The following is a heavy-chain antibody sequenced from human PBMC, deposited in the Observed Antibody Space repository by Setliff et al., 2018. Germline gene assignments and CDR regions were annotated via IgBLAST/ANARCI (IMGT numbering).Heavy chain of an antibody. CDR1: GYTFTDYY. CDR3: ARGFASFLEWLRPGYNWFDP. D-gene: IGHD3-3*01. CDR2: VDPEDGET. J-gene: IGHJ5*02. Sequence: ASVKVSCKASGYTFTDYYMHWVQQAPGKGLEWMGRVDPEDGETIYAEKFQGRVTMTRNTSISTAYMELSSLRSEDTAVYYCARGFASFLEWLRPGYNWFDPWGQGTLVTVSS. V-gene: IGHV1-69-2*01.